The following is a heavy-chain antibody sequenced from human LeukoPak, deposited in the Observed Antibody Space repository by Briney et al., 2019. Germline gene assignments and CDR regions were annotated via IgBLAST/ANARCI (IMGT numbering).Heavy chain of an antibody. CDR1: GFTFSSYA. Sequence: HTGGSLRLSCAASGFTFSSYAMSWVRQAPGKGLEWVSAISGSGGSTYYADSVKGRFTISRDNSKNTLYLQMNSLRAEDTAVYYCAKAALVVAATPDAFDIWGQGTMVTVSS. J-gene: IGHJ3*02. CDR3: AKAALVVAATPDAFDI. CDR2: ISGSGGST. D-gene: IGHD2-15*01. V-gene: IGHV3-23*01.